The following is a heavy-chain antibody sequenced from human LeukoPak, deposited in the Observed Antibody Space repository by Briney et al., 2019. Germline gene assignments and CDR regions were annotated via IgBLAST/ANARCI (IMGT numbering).Heavy chain of an antibody. Sequence: GGSLRLSCAASEFPFRNYAMSWVRQAPGKGLEWVSAISGSGGSTYYADSVKGRFTISRDNSKNTLYLQMNSLRAEDTAVYYCAKAYGDDAFDIWGQGTMVTVSS. CDR3: AKAYGDDAFDI. D-gene: IGHD4-17*01. CDR2: ISGSGGST. V-gene: IGHV3-23*01. CDR1: EFPFRNYA. J-gene: IGHJ3*02.